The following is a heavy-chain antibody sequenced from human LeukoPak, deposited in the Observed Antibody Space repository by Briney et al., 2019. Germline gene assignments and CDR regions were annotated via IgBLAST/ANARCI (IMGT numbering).Heavy chain of an antibody. CDR3: ARGISVGATRLNWFDP. V-gene: IGHV7-4-1*02. CDR1: GYTFTSYA. CDR2: INTNTGNP. D-gene: IGHD1-26*01. Sequence: ASVKVSCKASGYTFTSYAMNWVRQASGQGLEWMGWINTNTGNPTYAQGFTGRFVSSLDTSVSTAYLQISSLKAEDTAVYYCARGISVGATRLNWFDPWGQGTLVTVSS. J-gene: IGHJ5*02.